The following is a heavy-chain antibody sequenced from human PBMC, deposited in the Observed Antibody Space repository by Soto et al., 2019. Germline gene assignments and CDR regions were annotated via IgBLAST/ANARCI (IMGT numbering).Heavy chain of an antibody. D-gene: IGHD2-21*01. V-gene: IGHV4-30-2*01. Sequence: ASETLSLTCAVSGGSISGGGYSWSWIRQPPGKGLEWIGYIYHSGNIYYNPSLKSRVTISVDRSKNQFSLKLSSVAAADTAVYYCARIPSPWGQGTLVTVSS. CDR2: IYHSGNI. CDR1: GGSISGGGYS. J-gene: IGHJ5*02. CDR3: ARIPSP.